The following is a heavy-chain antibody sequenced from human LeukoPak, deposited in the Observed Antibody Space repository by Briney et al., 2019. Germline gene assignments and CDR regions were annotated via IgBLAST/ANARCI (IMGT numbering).Heavy chain of an antibody. D-gene: IGHD6-13*01. J-gene: IGHJ3*02. CDR3: ARGDSRGFDI. CDR2: INHSGST. CDR1: GFTLTDQY. V-gene: IGHV4-34*01. Sequence: GSLRLSCAASGFTLTDQYMDWVRQAPGKGLEWIGEINHSGSTNYNPSLKSRVTISVDTSKNQFSLKLSSVTAADTAVYYCARGDSRGFDIWGQGTMVTVSS.